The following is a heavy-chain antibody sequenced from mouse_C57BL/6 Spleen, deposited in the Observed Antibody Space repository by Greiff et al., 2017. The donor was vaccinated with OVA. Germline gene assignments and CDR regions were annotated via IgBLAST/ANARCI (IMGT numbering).Heavy chain of an antibody. J-gene: IGHJ1*03. CDR3: ARRVDGKWYFDV. D-gene: IGHD2-1*01. CDR1: GYTFTSYW. V-gene: IGHV1-61*01. Sequence: QVQLQQPGAELVRPGSSVKLSCKASGYTFTSYWMDWVKQRPGQGLEWIGNIYPSDSESHYNQKFKNKATLTVDKSSSTAYMQLSSLTSEDSAVYYCARRVDGKWYFDVWGTGTTVTVSA. CDR2: IYPSDSES.